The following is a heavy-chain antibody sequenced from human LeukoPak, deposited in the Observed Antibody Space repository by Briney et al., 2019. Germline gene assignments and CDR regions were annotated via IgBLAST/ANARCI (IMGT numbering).Heavy chain of an antibody. J-gene: IGHJ4*02. Sequence: PGGSLRLSCAASGFTFSSYGMHWVRQAPGKGLVWVSRIYSDGNSTTYADSVKGRFTISRDNADNSLYLQMKSLRVEDTAMYYCVRGGWRIIETGGDSWGQGTLVTVSS. CDR1: GFTFSSYG. CDR2: IYSDGNST. CDR3: VRGGWRIIETGGDS. D-gene: IGHD2-15*01. V-gene: IGHV3-74*01.